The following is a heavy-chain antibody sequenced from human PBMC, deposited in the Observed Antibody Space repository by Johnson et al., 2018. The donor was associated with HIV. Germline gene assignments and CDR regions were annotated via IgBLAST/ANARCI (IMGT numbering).Heavy chain of an antibody. CDR1: GFTFSSYA. J-gene: IGHJ3*02. CDR3: TRDRGGSTYSWVAFDI. Sequence: VQLVESGGGVVQPGRSLRLSCAASGFTFSSYAMHWVRQAPGKGLEWVAVISYDGSNKYYADSVKGRFTISRDNSKNTLYLQMNSLRAEDTAVYYCTRDRGGSTYSWVAFDIWGQGTRVTVSS. V-gene: IGHV3-30-3*01. D-gene: IGHD1-26*01. CDR2: ISYDGSNK.